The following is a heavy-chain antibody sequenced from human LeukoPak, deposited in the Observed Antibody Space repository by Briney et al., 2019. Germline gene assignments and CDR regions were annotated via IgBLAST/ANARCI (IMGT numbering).Heavy chain of an antibody. CDR3: ARGGSWFGELSY. Sequence: SETLSLTCAVSGGSISSGGYSWSWIRQPPGKGLEWIGYIYHSGSTYYNPSLKSRVTISADRSKNQFSLKLSSVTAADTAVYYCARGGSWFGELSYWGQGTLVTVSS. V-gene: IGHV4-30-2*01. D-gene: IGHD3-10*01. J-gene: IGHJ4*02. CDR2: IYHSGST. CDR1: GGSISSGGYS.